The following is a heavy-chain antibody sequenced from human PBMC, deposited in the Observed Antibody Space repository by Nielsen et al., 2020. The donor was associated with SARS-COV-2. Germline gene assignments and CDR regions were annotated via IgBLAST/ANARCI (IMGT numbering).Heavy chain of an antibody. V-gene: IGHV3-23*01. Sequence: GGSLRLSCAASGFSFGDYAMSWVRQAPGKGLEWVSAISGSGGSTYYADSVKGRFTISRDNSKNTLYLQMNSLRAEDTAVYYCAKPRAYYDFWSGYYTWFDPWGQGTLVTVSS. D-gene: IGHD3-3*01. CDR1: GFSFGDYA. CDR2: ISGSGGST. CDR3: AKPRAYYDFWSGYYTWFDP. J-gene: IGHJ5*02.